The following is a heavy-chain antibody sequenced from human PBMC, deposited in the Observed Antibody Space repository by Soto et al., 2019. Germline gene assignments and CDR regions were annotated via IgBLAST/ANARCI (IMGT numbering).Heavy chain of an antibody. Sequence: SETLSLTCTVSGGSISSSSYYWGWIRQPPGKGLEWIGSIYYSGSTYYNPSLKSRVTVSVDTSKNQFSLKLSSVTAADTAVYYCARTNFDFWGQGTLVTVSS. CDR2: IYYSGST. V-gene: IGHV4-39*01. CDR1: GGSISSSSYY. J-gene: IGHJ4*02. CDR3: ARTNFDF.